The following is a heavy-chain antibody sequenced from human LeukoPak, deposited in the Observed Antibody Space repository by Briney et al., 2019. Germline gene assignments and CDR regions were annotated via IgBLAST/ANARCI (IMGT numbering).Heavy chain of an antibody. D-gene: IGHD7-27*01. Sequence: PGGSLRLSCAASGFTFSTYGMHWVRHAPGKGLEWVAVITNDGNYEKYADAVRGRFTISRDNSKNTLYLQMNSLSAEDTAVYYCARDSITGDNSLDFWGRGTLVTVSS. V-gene: IGHV3-33*05. J-gene: IGHJ4*02. CDR2: ITNDGNYE. CDR3: ARDSITGDNSLDF. CDR1: GFTFSTYG.